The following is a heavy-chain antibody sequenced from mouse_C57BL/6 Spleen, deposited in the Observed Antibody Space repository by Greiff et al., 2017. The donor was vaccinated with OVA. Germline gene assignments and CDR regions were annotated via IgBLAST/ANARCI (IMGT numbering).Heavy chain of an antibody. D-gene: IGHD2-5*01. CDR3: ARGDSNYLFAY. CDR2: ISYSGST. Sequence: EVKLQESGPGMVKPSQSLSLTCTVTGYSITSGYDWHWIRHFPGNKLEWMGYISYSGSTNYNPSLKSRISITHDTSKNHFFLKLNSVTTEDTATYYCARGDSNYLFAYWGQGTLVTVSA. V-gene: IGHV3-1*01. CDR1: GYSITSGYD. J-gene: IGHJ3*01.